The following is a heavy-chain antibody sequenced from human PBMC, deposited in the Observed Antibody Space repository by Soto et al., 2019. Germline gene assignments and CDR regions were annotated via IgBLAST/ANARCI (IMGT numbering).Heavy chain of an antibody. CDR3: ARDLHSGYDYYYGMDV. D-gene: IGHD5-12*01. Sequence: ASVKVSCKASGGTFSSYAISWVRQAPGQGLEWMGGIIPILGIANYAQKFQGRVTITADKSTSTAYMELSSLRSEDTAVYYCARDLHSGYDYYYGMDVWGQGTTVTVSS. CDR1: GGTFSSYA. V-gene: IGHV1-69*10. CDR2: IIPILGIA. J-gene: IGHJ6*02.